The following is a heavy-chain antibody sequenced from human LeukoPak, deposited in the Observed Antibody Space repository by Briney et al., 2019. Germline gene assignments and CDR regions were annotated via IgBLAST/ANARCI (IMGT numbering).Heavy chain of an antibody. Sequence: SETLSLTCAVYGGSFSGYYWSWIRQPPGKGLEWIGEINHSGSTNYNPSLKSRVTISVDTSKNQFSLKLSSVTAADTAVYYCARVMKYYYGSGSQRGYYYYYMDVWGKGTTVTISS. CDR2: INHSGST. CDR3: ARVMKYYYGSGSQRGYYYYYMDV. CDR1: GGSFSGYY. D-gene: IGHD3-10*01. J-gene: IGHJ6*03. V-gene: IGHV4-34*01.